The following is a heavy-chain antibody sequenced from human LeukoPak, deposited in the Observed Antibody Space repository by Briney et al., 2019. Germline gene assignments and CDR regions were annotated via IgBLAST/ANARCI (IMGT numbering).Heavy chain of an antibody. CDR2: INHSGST. CDR3: ARAPVVTAIPHLDY. D-gene: IGHD2-21*02. CDR1: GGSFSGYY. Sequence: PSETLSLTCAVYGGSFSGYYWSWIRQPPGKGLEWIGEINHSGSTNYNPSLKSRVTISVDTSKNQFSLKLSSVTAADTAVYYCARAPVVTAIPHLDYWGQGTLDTVSS. V-gene: IGHV4-34*01. J-gene: IGHJ4*02.